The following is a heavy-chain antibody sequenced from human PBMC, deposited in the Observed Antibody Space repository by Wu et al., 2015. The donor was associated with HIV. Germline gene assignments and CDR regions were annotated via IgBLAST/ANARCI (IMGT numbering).Heavy chain of an antibody. CDR3: ATWKVVADSLRLDY. Sequence: QVDLVQSGAELKKPGASVRVSCKASGYRFTVYGITWVRQAPGQGLKWMGWISPYNGDTNYAQNFQGRLTLTTDTSTATAYMELRSLRSDDTAVYYCATWKVVADSLRLDYWGQGTLVTVSS. CDR2: ISPYNGDT. V-gene: IGHV1-18*01. J-gene: IGHJ4*02. CDR1: GYRFTVYG. D-gene: IGHD2-15*01.